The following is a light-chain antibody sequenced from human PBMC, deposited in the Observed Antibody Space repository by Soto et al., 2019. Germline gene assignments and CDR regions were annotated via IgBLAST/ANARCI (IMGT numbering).Light chain of an antibody. CDR1: SSDIGGYNY. CDR3: SSYTSGATLYV. J-gene: IGLJ1*01. Sequence: QSVLTQPASVSGSPGQSITISCTGTSSDIGGYNYVSWYQQHPGKAPKLMIYGVTNRPSGVSNRFSGSKSGNTASLTISGLQAEDEADYYSSSYTSGATLYVFGTGTKLTVL. CDR2: GVT. V-gene: IGLV2-14*01.